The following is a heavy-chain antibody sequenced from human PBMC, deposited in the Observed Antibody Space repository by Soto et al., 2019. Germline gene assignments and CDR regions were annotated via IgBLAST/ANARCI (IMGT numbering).Heavy chain of an antibody. J-gene: IGHJ4*02. CDR2: VNPSGGHT. CDR1: GDTFTDYY. CDR3: XXXXXXXXXXXALDY. Sequence: QVQLVQSGAEVKKPGASVKVSCKASGDTFTDYYIHWVRQAPGQGLEWMGTVNPSGGHTTYAQHFLGRMTMTRDTSTSTLYMELTSLTXXXTXXXXXXXXXXXXXXXXALDYWGQGTLVTVSS. V-gene: IGHV1-46*01.